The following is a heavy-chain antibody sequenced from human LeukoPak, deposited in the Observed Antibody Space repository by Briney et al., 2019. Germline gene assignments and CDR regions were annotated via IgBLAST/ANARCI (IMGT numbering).Heavy chain of an antibody. J-gene: IGHJ3*02. D-gene: IGHD3-10*01. V-gene: IGHV4-4*07. CDR1: VGSISNFY. CDR2: IYTSGSA. CDR3: AKSNGYGLIDI. Sequence: SETLSLTCTVSVGSISNFYWSWIRQPAGKGLEWIGRIYTSGSANYNPSLKSRVTMSVDTSRNQFSLKLNSVTAADTAVYYCAKSNGYGLIDIWGQGTMVTVSS.